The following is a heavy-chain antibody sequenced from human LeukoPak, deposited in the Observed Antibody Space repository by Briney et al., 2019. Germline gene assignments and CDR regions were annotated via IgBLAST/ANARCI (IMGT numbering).Heavy chain of an antibody. J-gene: IGHJ6*03. V-gene: IGHV1-2*02. CDR3: ARDGGRGVYYMDV. CDR1: GYTFTGYF. CDR2: INPNSGGT. D-gene: IGHD1-26*01. Sequence: ASVKVSCKASGYTFTGYFMHWVGQPPGQGLEGMGWINPNSGGTNYAQKFQGRVTMTRDTSISTAYMELSRLRSDDTAVYYCARDGGRGVYYMDVWGKGTTVTVSS.